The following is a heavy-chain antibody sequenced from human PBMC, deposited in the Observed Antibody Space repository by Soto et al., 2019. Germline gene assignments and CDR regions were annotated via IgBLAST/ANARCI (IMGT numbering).Heavy chain of an antibody. CDR2: ISGSGGST. D-gene: IGHD3-3*01. CDR3: ARDTEFWSGYYTSYYYYMDV. Sequence: EVQLLESGGGWFKPGGSLSLSCAASGFTFSSNAMSWVRQAPGRGLEWVSAISGSGGSTYYADSVKGRFTISRDNSKNTLYLQMNSLRAEDTAVYYCARDTEFWSGYYTSYYYYMDVWGKGTTVTVSS. V-gene: IGHV3-23*01. CDR1: GFTFSSNA. J-gene: IGHJ6*03.